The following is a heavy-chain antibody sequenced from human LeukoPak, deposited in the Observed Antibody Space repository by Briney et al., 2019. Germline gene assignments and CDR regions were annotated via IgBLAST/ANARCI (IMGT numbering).Heavy chain of an antibody. J-gene: IGHJ4*02. CDR3: ARLSLKVLEWSPTKGKETHYFDY. CDR1: GYSLSSGYY. D-gene: IGHD3-3*01. CDR2: IYHSGST. Sequence: SETLSLTCTVSGYSLSSGYYWAWIRQPPGKGLGWIGRIYHSGSTNYNQSLKSRVTILEDKSKNQFFMKMSSVTAADTAVYYCARLSLKVLEWSPTKGKETHYFDYWGQGTLVTVSS. V-gene: IGHV4-38-2*02.